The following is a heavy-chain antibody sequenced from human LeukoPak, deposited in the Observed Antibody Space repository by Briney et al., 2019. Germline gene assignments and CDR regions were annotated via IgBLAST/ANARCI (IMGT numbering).Heavy chain of an antibody. Sequence: PGGSLRLSCAASGFTFSSYWMSWVRQAPGKGLEWVANINQDGSEKYYVDSVKGRFTISRDNAKSSLYLQMNSLRAEDTAVYYCARAPEGSGSSYYFDYWGQGTLVTVSS. CDR3: ARAPEGSGSSYYFDY. J-gene: IGHJ4*02. D-gene: IGHD3-10*01. CDR2: INQDGSEK. V-gene: IGHV3-7*01. CDR1: GFTFSSYW.